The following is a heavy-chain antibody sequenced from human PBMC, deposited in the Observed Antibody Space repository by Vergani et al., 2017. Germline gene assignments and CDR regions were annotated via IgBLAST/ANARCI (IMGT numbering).Heavy chain of an antibody. J-gene: IGHJ3*02. D-gene: IGHD3-10*01. Sequence: QVQLQQWGAGLLKPSETLSLTCTVSGGSISSGGYYWSWIRQHPGKGLEWIGYIYYSGSTYYNPSLKSRVTISVDTSKNQFSLKLSSVTAADTAVYYCARVGMLGTMVRGVNVVGAFDIWGQGTMVTVSS. CDR1: GGSISSGGYY. CDR2: IYYSGST. CDR3: ARVGMLGTMVRGVNVVGAFDI. V-gene: IGHV4-31*03.